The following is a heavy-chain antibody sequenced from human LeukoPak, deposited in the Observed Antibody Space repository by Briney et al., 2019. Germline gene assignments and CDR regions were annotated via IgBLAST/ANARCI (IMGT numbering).Heavy chain of an antibody. CDR2: INNDGRST. V-gene: IGHV3-74*01. CDR1: GFTFSSYW. Sequence: GGSLRLSCAASGFTFSSYWMSWVRQAPGKGLVWVSYINNDGRSTTYADSVKGRFTISRDNAKNTLYLQMNSLRDDDTAMYYCARNYNGMSYWGQGTLVIVSS. CDR3: ARNYNGMSY. D-gene: IGHD1-26*01. J-gene: IGHJ4*02.